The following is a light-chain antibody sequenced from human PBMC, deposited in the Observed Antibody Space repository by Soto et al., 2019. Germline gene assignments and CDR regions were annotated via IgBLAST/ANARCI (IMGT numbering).Light chain of an antibody. V-gene: IGKV3-11*01. CDR3: QQSYSTPLT. CDR1: QSVSSY. J-gene: IGKJ4*01. CDR2: DAS. Sequence: EIVLTHSPATLSLSPWEIATLSCRASQSVSSYLAWYQQKPGQAPRLLIYDASNRATGIPARFSGSGSGTDFTLTISSLQPEDFATYYCQQSYSTPLTFGGGTKVDIK.